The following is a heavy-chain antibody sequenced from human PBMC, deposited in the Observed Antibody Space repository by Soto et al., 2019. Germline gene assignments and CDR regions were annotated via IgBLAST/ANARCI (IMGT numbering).Heavy chain of an antibody. Sequence: SETLSLPCAVYGGSFSGYYWSWIPQPPGKGLEWIGEINHSGSTNYNPSLTSRVTISVDTSKNQFSLNLSSVTAADTAVYYCARRQSRIRNFDYWGQGTLVTVSS. D-gene: IGHD3-3*02. CDR1: GGSFSGYY. CDR2: INHSGST. CDR3: ARRQSRIRNFDY. J-gene: IGHJ4*02. V-gene: IGHV4-34*01.